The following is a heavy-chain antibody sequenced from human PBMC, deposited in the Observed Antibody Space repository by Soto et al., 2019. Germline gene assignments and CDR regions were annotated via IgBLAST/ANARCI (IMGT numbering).Heavy chain of an antibody. Sequence: QVRLVESGGGVVQPGRSLRLTCAASGFTFSTYSVHWVRQSPGKGLEWVAVISDDGGNKYYADSVKGRFIISRDNFRNILYLQMNSLRAEDTAVYYCARDLENCPTTSCPFEIWGQGTLVTVSS. J-gene: IGHJ3*02. CDR1: GFTFSTYS. V-gene: IGHV3-30-3*01. D-gene: IGHD2-2*01. CDR3: ARDLENCPTTSCPFEI. CDR2: ISDDGGNK.